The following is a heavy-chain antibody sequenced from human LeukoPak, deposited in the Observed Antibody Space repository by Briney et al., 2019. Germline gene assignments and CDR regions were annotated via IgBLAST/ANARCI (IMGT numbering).Heavy chain of an antibody. J-gene: IGHJ4*02. CDR2: INAYNGDT. V-gene: IGHV1-18*01. CDR3: AVRNRSSWSPFDF. Sequence: ASVKVSCKASGYTFTSYGITWVRQAPGQGLEWKGWINAYNGDTNYAQKFQGRVTMTTDTSTSTAYMELRSLRSDDTAVYYCAVRNRSSWSPFDFWGQGTLVTVSS. CDR1: GYTFTSYG. D-gene: IGHD6-13*01.